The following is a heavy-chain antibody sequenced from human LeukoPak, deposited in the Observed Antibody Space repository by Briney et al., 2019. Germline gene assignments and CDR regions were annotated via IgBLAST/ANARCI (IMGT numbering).Heavy chain of an antibody. CDR1: GGTFSSYA. J-gene: IGHJ4*02. CDR2: IIPIFGTA. D-gene: IGHD3-22*01. CDR3: AGGYYYDSSGYSDY. V-gene: IGHV1-69*13. Sequence: SVKVSCTASGGTFSSYAISWVRQAPGQGLEWMGGIIPIFGTANYAQKFQGRVTITADESTSTAYMELSSLRSEDTAVYYCAGGYYYDSSGYSDYWGQGTLVTVSS.